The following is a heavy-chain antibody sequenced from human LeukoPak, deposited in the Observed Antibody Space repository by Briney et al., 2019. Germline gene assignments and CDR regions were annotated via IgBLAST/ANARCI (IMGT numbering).Heavy chain of an antibody. V-gene: IGHV3-30*02. D-gene: IGHD4-17*01. CDR2: IRYDGSNK. Sequence: GGSLRLSCAASGFTFSSYGMHWVRQAPGKGLDWVAFIRYDGSNKYYADSVKGRLTISRDNSKNTLYLQMNSLRAEDTAVYYCAKDLTTVTTQQIWGQGTMVTVSS. J-gene: IGHJ3*02. CDR3: AKDLTTVTTQQI. CDR1: GFTFSSYG.